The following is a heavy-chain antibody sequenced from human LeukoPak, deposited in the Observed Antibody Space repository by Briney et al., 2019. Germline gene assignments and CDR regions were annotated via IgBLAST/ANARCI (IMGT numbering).Heavy chain of an antibody. D-gene: IGHD6-13*01. CDR3: ARDTPYSSSSSAINDEPFDY. Sequence: GASVKVSCKASGYTFTSYAMHWVRQAPGQRLEWMGWINAGDGNTKYSQKFQGRVTVTRDTSASTAYMELSSLRSEDTAVYYCARDTPYSSSSSAINDEPFDYWGQGTLITVSS. J-gene: IGHJ4*02. CDR2: INAGDGNT. V-gene: IGHV1-3*01. CDR1: GYTFTSYA.